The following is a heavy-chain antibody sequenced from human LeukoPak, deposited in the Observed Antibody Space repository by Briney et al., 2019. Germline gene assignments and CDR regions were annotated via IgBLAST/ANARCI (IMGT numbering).Heavy chain of an antibody. CDR2: INHSGST. CDR3: ARGIVATKRRNYFDY. Sequence: SETLSLTCAVYGGSFSGYYWSWIRQPPGKGLEWIGEINHSGSTNYNPSLKSRVTISVDTSKNQFSLKLSSVTAADTAVYYCARGIVATKRRNYFDYWGQGTLVTVSS. D-gene: IGHD5-12*01. J-gene: IGHJ4*02. CDR1: GGSFSGYY. V-gene: IGHV4-34*01.